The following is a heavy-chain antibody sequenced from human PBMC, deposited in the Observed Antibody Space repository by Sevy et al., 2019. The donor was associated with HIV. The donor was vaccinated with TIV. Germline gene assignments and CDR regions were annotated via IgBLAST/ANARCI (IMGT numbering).Heavy chain of an antibody. D-gene: IGHD3-10*01. Sequence: SETLSLTCTVSGGSISSYCWSWIRQPPGKGLEWIGYIYYSGSTNYNPSLKSRVTISVDTSKNQFSLKLSSVTAADTAVYYCARGHYGSGSYYMDVWGKGTTVTVSS. J-gene: IGHJ6*03. CDR3: ARGHYGSGSYYMDV. CDR1: GGSISSYC. CDR2: IYYSGST. V-gene: IGHV4-59*01.